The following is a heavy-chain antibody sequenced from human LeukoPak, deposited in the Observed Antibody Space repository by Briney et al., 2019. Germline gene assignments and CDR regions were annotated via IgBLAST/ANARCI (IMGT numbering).Heavy chain of an antibody. CDR2: MNPNSGNT. CDR3: AKDPRRDYDILTGYYSNYFDY. CDR1: GYTFTSYD. V-gene: IGHV1-8*01. Sequence: GASVKVSFKASGYTFTSYDINWVRQATGQGLEWMGWMNPNSGNTGYAQKFQGRVTMTRNTSISTAYMELSSLRSEDTAVYYCAKDPRRDYDILTGYYSNYFDYWGQGTLVTVSS. D-gene: IGHD3-9*01. J-gene: IGHJ4*02.